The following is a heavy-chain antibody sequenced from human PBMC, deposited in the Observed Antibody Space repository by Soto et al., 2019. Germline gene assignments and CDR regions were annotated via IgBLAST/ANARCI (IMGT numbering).Heavy chain of an antibody. CDR2: IYYSGST. CDR1: GGSISSGGYY. V-gene: IGHV4-31*03. Sequence: SETLSLTCTVSGGSISSGGYYWSCIRQHPGRGLEWMGYIYYSGSTYYNPSLKSRVTISVDTSKNQFSLKLSSVTAADTAVYYCARDRCTNGVCYSGFGLYYYYGMDVWGQGTTVTVSS. J-gene: IGHJ6*02. D-gene: IGHD2-8*01. CDR3: ARDRCTNGVCYSGFGLYYYYGMDV.